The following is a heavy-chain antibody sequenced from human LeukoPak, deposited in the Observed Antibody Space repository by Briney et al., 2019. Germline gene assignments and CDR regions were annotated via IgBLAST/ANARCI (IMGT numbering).Heavy chain of an antibody. CDR3: ARAYGSGTSYHPDY. Sequence: ASVKVSCKASGYTFTAYYMHWVRQAPGQGLEWMGWINPNSGDTNSSQKLQDRVTLTRDTSISTAYMELSSLTSDDPAVYYCARAYGSGTSYHPDYWGQGTLVTVSS. CDR1: GYTFTAYY. J-gene: IGHJ4*02. CDR2: INPNSGDT. V-gene: IGHV1-2*02. D-gene: IGHD3-10*01.